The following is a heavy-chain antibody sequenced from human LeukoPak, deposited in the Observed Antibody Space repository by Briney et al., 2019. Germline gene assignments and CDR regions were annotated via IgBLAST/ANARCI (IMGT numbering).Heavy chain of an antibody. D-gene: IGHD3-22*01. J-gene: IGHJ4*02. V-gene: IGHV1-8*02. CDR3: ARGLGSSGYYYDSSGYYRDY. CDR1: GGTFSSYA. Sequence: ASVKVSCKASGGTFSSYAISWVRQAPGQGLEWMGWMNPNSGNTGYAQKFQGRVTMTRNTSISTAYMELSSLRSEDTAVYYCARGLGSSGYYYDSSGYYRDYWGQGTLVTVSS. CDR2: MNPNSGNT.